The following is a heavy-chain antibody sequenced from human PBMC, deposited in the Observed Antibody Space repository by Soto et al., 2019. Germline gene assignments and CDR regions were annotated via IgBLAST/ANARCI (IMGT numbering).Heavy chain of an antibody. J-gene: IGHJ6*02. CDR2: IYYNGSP. V-gene: IGHV4-31*03. D-gene: IGHD6-6*01. CDR1: GGSIISGGYY. CDR3: ARVSKLVAPKDGKSAYFYAMDV. Sequence: NPSETLSLTCTVSGGSIISGGYYWSWIRQHPGKGLEWIGYIYYNGSPYYTPSLKSRVDRSVDPSENQFSLKVRSVTAADAAVYFCARVSKLVAPKDGKSAYFYAMDVWGPGTTVTVSS.